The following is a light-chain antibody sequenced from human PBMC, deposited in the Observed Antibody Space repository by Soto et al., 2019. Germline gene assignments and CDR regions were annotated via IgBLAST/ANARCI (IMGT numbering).Light chain of an antibody. CDR1: QSISDS. CDR3: QQYNGYWT. Sequence: DIQMTQSPSTLSASVGDRVTITCRASQSISDSLAWYQQKPGKAPKLLIYEASSLKSGVPSRFSGSRSGTEYTLTISSLQPYDFPTYYCQQYNGYWTFGQETKVEIK. V-gene: IGKV1-5*03. J-gene: IGKJ1*01. CDR2: EAS.